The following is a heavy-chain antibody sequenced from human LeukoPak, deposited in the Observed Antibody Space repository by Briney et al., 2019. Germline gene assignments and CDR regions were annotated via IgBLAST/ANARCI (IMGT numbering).Heavy chain of an antibody. CDR2: INHSGST. J-gene: IGHJ6*03. V-gene: IGHV4-34*01. Sequence: PSETLSLTCAVYGGSFGGYYWSWIRQPPGKGLEWIGEINHSGSTNYNPSLKSRVTISVDTSKNQFSLKLSSVTAADTAVYYCARDSLYYYYYYMDVWGKGTTVTVSS. CDR1: GGSFGGYY. D-gene: IGHD2-15*01. CDR3: ARDSLYYYYYYMDV.